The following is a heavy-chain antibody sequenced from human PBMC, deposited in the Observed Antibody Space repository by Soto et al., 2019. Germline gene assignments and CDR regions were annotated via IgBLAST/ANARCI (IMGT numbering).Heavy chain of an antibody. D-gene: IGHD6-13*01. V-gene: IGHV3-21*01. CDR3: ARDRGKQQLVKYYYYGMDV. CDR1: GFTFSSYS. CDR2: ISSSSYI. Sequence: EVQLVESGGGLVKPGGSLRLSCAASGFTFSSYSMNWVRQAPGKGLEWVSSISSSSYIYYADSVKGRFTISRDNAKNSLYLQMNSLRAEDTAVYYCARDRGKQQLVKYYYYGMDVWGQGTTVTVSS. J-gene: IGHJ6*02.